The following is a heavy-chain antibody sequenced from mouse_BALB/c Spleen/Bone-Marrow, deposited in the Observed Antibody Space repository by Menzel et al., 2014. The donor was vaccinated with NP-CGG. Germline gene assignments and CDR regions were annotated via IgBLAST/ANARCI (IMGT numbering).Heavy chain of an antibody. CDR2: INNNGAYT. J-gene: IGHJ3*01. CDR1: GFTFRSYG. Sequence: EVQVVESGGGLVQPGGSLKLSCAASGFTFRSYGMSWVRQTPDKRLESVANINNNGAYTYYPDSVKGLFTISRDKANNTLYLQMRRQKTEETVMYYCARGGERYSWFAYWRQGTLVTVSA. D-gene: IGHD2-12*01. V-gene: IGHV5-6-3*01. CDR3: ARGGERYSWFAY.